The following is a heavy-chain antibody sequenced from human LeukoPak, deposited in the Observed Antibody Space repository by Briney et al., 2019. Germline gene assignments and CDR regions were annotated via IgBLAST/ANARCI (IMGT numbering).Heavy chain of an antibody. CDR3: ARDRGQSSGWGYYYYYMDV. CDR2: IYTSGST. V-gene: IGHV4-4*07. D-gene: IGHD6-19*01. J-gene: IGHJ6*03. CDR1: GGSISSYY. Sequence: SETLSLTCTVSGGSISSYYWSWIRQPAGKGLEWIGRIYTSGSTNYNPSLKSRVTMSVDTSKNQFSLKLSSVTAADAAVYYCARDRGQSSGWGYYYYYMDVWGKGTTVTVSS.